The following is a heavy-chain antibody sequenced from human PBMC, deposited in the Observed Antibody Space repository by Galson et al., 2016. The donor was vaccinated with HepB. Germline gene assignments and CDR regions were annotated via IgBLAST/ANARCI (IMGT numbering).Heavy chain of an antibody. CDR1: GFTFSSYT. CDR2: ISLSNRII. V-gene: IGHV3-48*02. D-gene: IGHD3-22*01. Sequence: SLRLSCAASGFTFSSYTMTWVRLAPGKGLEWVSYISLSNRIIYYADSVQGRFTISRDDAKKSLHLQMDSLRDEDTAVYDCARGRGGYDSSAYPFDLWGQGTLVTVSS. J-gene: IGHJ4*02. CDR3: ARGRGGYDSSAYPFDL.